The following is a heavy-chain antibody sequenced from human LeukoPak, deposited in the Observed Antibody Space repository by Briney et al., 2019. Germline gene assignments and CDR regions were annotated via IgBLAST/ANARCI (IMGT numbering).Heavy chain of an antibody. Sequence: PGGSLRLSCAASGFTFSSYYMNWIRQAPGKGLEWVSSINGSSSYIYYAASVKGRFTISRDNAKNSLYLQMNRPRAEDTALYYCASVSDDLVYSWEGPRVRGDFDHWGQGTLVTVSS. CDR3: ASVSDDLVYSWEGPRVRGDFDH. CDR2: INGSSSYI. J-gene: IGHJ4*02. V-gene: IGHV3-21*01. CDR1: GFTFSSYY. D-gene: IGHD1-26*01.